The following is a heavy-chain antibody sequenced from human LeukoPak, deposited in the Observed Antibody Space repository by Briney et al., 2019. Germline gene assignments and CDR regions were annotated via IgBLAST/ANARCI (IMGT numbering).Heavy chain of an antibody. V-gene: IGHV3-23*01. CDR2: ISGSGGST. J-gene: IGHJ4*02. CDR3: AKKDIVVVPAAIGY. CDR1: GFTFSSYA. D-gene: IGHD2-2*01. Sequence: GGSLRLSCAASGFTFSSYAMSWVRQAPGKGLERVSAISGSGGSTYYADSVKGRFTISRDNSKNTLYLQMNSLRAEDTAVYYCAKKDIVVVPAAIGYWGQGTLVTVSS.